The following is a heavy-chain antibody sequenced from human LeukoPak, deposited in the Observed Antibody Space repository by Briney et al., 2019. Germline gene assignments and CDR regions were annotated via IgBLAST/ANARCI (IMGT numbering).Heavy chain of an antibody. V-gene: IGHV3-7*05. CDR1: GFTFSNYW. CDR2: IKQDGSEK. D-gene: IGHD4-17*01. Sequence: GGSLRLSCAASGFTFSNYWMSWVRQAPGKGLEWVANIKQDGSEKYYVDSVKGRFTISRDNAKNSLYLQMNSLRAEDTAVYYCARDPHRGGDYDYWGQGTLVTVSS. CDR3: ARDPHRGGDYDY. J-gene: IGHJ4*02.